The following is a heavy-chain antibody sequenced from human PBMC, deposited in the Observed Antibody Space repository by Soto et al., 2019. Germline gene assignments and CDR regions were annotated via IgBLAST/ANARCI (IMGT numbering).Heavy chain of an antibody. CDR3: AREYYYDSSGYRWFDP. Sequence: ASVKVSCKASGYTFTSYGISWVRQDSGQGLEWMGWISAYNGNTNYAQKLQGRVTMTTDTSTSTAYMELRSLGSDDTAVYYCAREYYYDSSGYRWFDPWGQGTLVTVSS. CDR1: GYTFTSYG. D-gene: IGHD3-22*01. CDR2: ISAYNGNT. V-gene: IGHV1-18*01. J-gene: IGHJ5*02.